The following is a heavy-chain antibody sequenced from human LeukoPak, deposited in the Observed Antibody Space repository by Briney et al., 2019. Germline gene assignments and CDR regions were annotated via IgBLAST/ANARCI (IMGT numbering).Heavy chain of an antibody. CDR1: GFTFSDYG. V-gene: IGHV3-30*18. CDR2: ISYDGSNK. CDR3: AKGAGQWLIDYRAFDI. J-gene: IGHJ3*02. D-gene: IGHD6-19*01. Sequence: GGSLRLSCAASGFTFSDYGMHWVRQSPGGGLEWVAVISYDGSNKYQADSVKGRFTISRDNSQNTLYLQMNSLRSEDTAVYYCAKGAGQWLIDYRAFDIWGQGTMVTVSS.